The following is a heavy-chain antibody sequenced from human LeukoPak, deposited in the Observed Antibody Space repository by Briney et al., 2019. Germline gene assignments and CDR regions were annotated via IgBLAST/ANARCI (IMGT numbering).Heavy chain of an antibody. CDR3: ATDLRFNPGYSSSWYNY. D-gene: IGHD6-13*01. Sequence: PGGSLRLSCAASGFIVSSSYMSWVRQAPGKGPEWVSVIYSGGSTYYADSVKGRFTISRDNSRNTLYLQMNSLRAEDTAVYYCATDLRFNPGYSSSWYNYWGQGTLVTVSS. V-gene: IGHV3-53*01. CDR1: GFIVSSSY. J-gene: IGHJ4*02. CDR2: IYSGGST.